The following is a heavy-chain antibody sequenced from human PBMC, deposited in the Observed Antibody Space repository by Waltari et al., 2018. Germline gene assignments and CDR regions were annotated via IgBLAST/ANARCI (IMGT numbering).Heavy chain of an antibody. V-gene: IGHV4-38-2*01. CDR2: IYHSGST. J-gene: IGHJ5*02. Sequence: QVQLQESGPGLVKPSETLSLTCAVSGYSISSGYYWGWIRQPPGTGLEWIGSIYHSGSTYYNPSLKSRVTISVDTSKNQFSLKLSSVTAADTAVYYCARGQTYYDFWSGPPWFDPWGQGTLVTVSS. CDR1: GYSISSGYY. CDR3: ARGQTYYDFWSGPPWFDP. D-gene: IGHD3-3*01.